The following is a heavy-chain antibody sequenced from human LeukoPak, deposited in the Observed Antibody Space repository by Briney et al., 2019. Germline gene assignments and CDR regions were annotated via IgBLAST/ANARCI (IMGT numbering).Heavy chain of an antibody. CDR3: ARAGHYYGSGSYDY. CDR1: GFTFSSYW. Sequence: GGSLGLSCAASGFTFSSYWMHWVRQAPGKGLVWVSRINSDGSSTSYADSVKGRFTISRDNAKNTLYLQMNSLRAEDTAVYYCARAGHYYGSGSYDYWGQGTLVTVSS. D-gene: IGHD3-10*01. J-gene: IGHJ4*02. CDR2: INSDGSST. V-gene: IGHV3-74*01.